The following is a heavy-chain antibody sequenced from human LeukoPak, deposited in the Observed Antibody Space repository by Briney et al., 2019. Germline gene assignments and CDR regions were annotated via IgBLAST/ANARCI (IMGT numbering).Heavy chain of an antibody. CDR3: AHIPEYSSSWFFDY. V-gene: IGHV3-48*03. J-gene: IGHJ4*02. CDR2: ISSSGSTI. D-gene: IGHD6-13*01. CDR1: GFTLSSYE. Sequence: GGSLRLSCAASGFTLSSYEMNWVRQAPGKGLEWGSYISSSGSTIYYADSVKGRFTISRDNARNSLYLQMNSLRAEDTAVYFCAHIPEYSSSWFFDYWGQGTLVTVSS.